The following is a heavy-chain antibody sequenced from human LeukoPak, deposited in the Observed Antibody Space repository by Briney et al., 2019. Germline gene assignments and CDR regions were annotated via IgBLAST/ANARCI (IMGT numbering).Heavy chain of an antibody. D-gene: IGHD3-22*01. CDR1: GGTFSSYA. CDR3: ARTHYYDSSGYYYPNYYYGMDV. Sequence: GASVKVSCKASGGTFSSYAISWVRQAPGQGLEWMGGIIPIFGTANYAQKFQGRVTITADESTSTAYMELSSLRSEDTAVYYCARTHYYDSSGYYYPNYYYGMDVWGQGITVTVSS. CDR2: IIPIFGTA. V-gene: IGHV1-69*01. J-gene: IGHJ6*02.